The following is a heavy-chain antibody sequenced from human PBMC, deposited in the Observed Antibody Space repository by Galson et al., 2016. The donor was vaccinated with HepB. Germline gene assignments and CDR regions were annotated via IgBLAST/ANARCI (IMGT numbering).Heavy chain of an antibody. CDR2: ISWNSGTI. Sequence: SLRLSCAASGFTFDDYAMHWVRQAPGKGLEWISGISWNSGTIIYADSVKGRFTISRDNAKNSLYLQMNSLRAGDTALYYCAKDSGAYYYDSSGYRRNAFDIWGQGTMVTVSS. J-gene: IGHJ3*02. CDR1: GFTFDDYA. D-gene: IGHD3-22*01. CDR3: AKDSGAYYYDSSGYRRNAFDI. V-gene: IGHV3-9*01.